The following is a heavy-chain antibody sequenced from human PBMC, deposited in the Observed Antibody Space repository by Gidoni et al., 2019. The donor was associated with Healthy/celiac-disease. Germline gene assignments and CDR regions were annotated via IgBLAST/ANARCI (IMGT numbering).Heavy chain of an antibody. J-gene: IGHJ4*02. CDR1: GGSFSGYY. Sequence: QVQLQQWGAGLLKPSETLSLTCAVYGGSFSGYYWSWIRQPPGKGLEWIGEINHSGSTNYNPSLKSRVTISVDTSKNQFSLKLSSVTAADTAVYYCARGRGVLRGYSGYDWVPFDYWGQGTLVTVSS. V-gene: IGHV4-34*01. CDR3: ARGRGVLRGYSGYDWVPFDY. D-gene: IGHD5-12*01. CDR2: INHSGST.